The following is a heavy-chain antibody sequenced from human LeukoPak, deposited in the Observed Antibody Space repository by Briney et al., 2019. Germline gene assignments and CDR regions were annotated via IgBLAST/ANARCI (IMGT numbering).Heavy chain of an antibody. D-gene: IGHD6-6*01. CDR2: INHSGST. V-gene: IGHV4-34*01. J-gene: IGHJ3*02. CDR1: GGSFSGYY. CDR3: ARLASRRAFDI. Sequence: KPSETLSLTCAVYGGSFSGYYWSWIRQPPGKGLEWIGEINHSGSTNYNPSLKSRVTISVDTSKNQFSLKLSSVTAADTAVYYCARLASRRAFDIWGQGTMVTVSS.